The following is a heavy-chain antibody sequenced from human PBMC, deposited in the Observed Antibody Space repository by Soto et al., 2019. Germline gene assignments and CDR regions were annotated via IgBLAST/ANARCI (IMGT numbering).Heavy chain of an antibody. Sequence: PGGSLRLSCAASGFTFSSYAMSWVRQAPGKGLEWVSAISGSGGSTYYADSVKGRFTISRDNSKNTLYLQMNSLRAEDTAVYYCAKDRNFDDSSGYYYFDYWGQGTLVTVSS. CDR2: ISGSGGST. CDR1: GFTFSSYA. D-gene: IGHD3-22*01. J-gene: IGHJ4*02. CDR3: AKDRNFDDSSGYYYFDY. V-gene: IGHV3-23*01.